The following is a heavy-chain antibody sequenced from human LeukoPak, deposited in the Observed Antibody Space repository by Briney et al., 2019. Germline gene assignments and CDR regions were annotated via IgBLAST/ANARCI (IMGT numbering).Heavy chain of an antibody. CDR1: GFTFSSYW. CDR3: ARDPRYCSGGSCYSDWFDP. CDR2: INSDGSST. Sequence: GGSLRLSCAASGFTFSSYWMHWVRQAPGKGLVWVSRINSDGSSTSYADSVKGRFTISRGNAKNTLYLQMNSLRAEDTAVYYCARDPRYCSGGSCYSDWFDPWGQGTLVTVSS. J-gene: IGHJ5*02. D-gene: IGHD2-15*01. V-gene: IGHV3-74*01.